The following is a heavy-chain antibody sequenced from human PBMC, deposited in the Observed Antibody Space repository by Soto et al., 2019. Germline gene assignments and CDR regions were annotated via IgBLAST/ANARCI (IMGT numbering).Heavy chain of an antibody. V-gene: IGHV1-69*13. CDR2: IIPIFGTA. J-gene: IGHJ4*02. D-gene: IGHD3-16*02. CDR3: ATAPYVWGSYRYHFDY. Sequence: ASGKVCGKASGGTVSSYAISWVRQSPGQGLEWMGGIIPIFGTANYAQKFQGRVTITADESTSTAYMELSSLRSEDTAVYYCATAPYVWGSYRYHFDYWGQGTLVTVS. CDR1: GGTVSSYA.